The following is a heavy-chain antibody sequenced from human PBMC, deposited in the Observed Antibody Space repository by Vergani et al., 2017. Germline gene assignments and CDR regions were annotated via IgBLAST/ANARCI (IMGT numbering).Heavy chain of an antibody. CDR1: GFNFSSYS. V-gene: IGHV3-48*01. J-gene: IGHJ6*02. CDR2: ISSSSSTI. D-gene: IGHD3-10*01. CDR3: ARDARVRVIPRYYYCMDV. Sequence: EVQLVESGGGLVQPGGSLRLSCAASGFNFSSYSMNWVRQAPGKGLEWVSYISSSSSTIYYADSVKGRFTISRDNAKNSLYLQMNSLRAEDTAVYYCARDARVRVIPRYYYCMDVWGQGTTVTVSS.